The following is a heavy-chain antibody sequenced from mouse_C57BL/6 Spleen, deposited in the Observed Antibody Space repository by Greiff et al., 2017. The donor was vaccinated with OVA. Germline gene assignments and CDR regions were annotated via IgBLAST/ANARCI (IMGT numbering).Heavy chain of an antibody. CDR1: GFSLTSYG. V-gene: IGHV2-2*01. CDR3: ARIDYGGYWYFDV. J-gene: IGHJ1*03. Sequence: VKLMESGPGLVQPSQSLSITCTVSGFSLTSYGVHWVRQSPGKGLEWLGVIWSGGSTDYNAAFISRLSISKDNSKSQVFFKMNSLQADDTAIYYCARIDYGGYWYFDVWGTGTTVTVSS. CDR2: IWSGGST. D-gene: IGHD2-4*01.